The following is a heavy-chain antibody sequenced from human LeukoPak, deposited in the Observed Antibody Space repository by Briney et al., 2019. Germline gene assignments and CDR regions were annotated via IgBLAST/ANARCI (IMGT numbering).Heavy chain of an antibody. V-gene: IGHV5-51*01. D-gene: IGHD6-6*01. CDR2: IYPGDSDT. CDR1: GYSFTSYW. Sequence: NRGESLKISCKGSGYSFTSYWIGWVRQMPGKGLEWMGIIYPGDSDTRYSPSFQGQVTISADKSISTAYLQWSSLKASDTAMYYGAMTSSIAAPLDYWGQGTLVTVSS. CDR3: AMTSSIAAPLDY. J-gene: IGHJ4*02.